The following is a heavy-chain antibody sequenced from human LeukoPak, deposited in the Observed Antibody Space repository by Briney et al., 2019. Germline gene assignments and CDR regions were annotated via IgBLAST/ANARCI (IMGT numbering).Heavy chain of an antibody. CDR1: GYTFTSYG. CDR2: INPFNGYT. CDR3: ARLIVLRYFDWPLHFDY. J-gene: IGHJ4*02. D-gene: IGHD3-9*01. V-gene: IGHV1-18*01. Sequence: GASVKVSCKASGYTFTSYGISWVRQAPGQGLEWMGWINPFNGYTKYAQKSQGRVTMTTDTSTSTAYMELRSLRSDDTAIYYCARLIVLRYFDWPLHFDYWGQGTLVTVSS.